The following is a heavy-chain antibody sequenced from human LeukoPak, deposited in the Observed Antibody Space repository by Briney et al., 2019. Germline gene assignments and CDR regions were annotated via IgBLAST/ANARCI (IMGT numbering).Heavy chain of an antibody. J-gene: IGHJ5*02. CDR1: GFTFSTYA. D-gene: IGHD2-15*01. V-gene: IGHV3-23*01. Sequence: PGGSLRLSCAASGFTFSTYAINWVRQAPGKGLDWVSSITASRSTYYADSVKGRFTISRDNSHNTLYLQMNSLRAEDTAVYYCAKSGEYCSGGSCYLNWFDPWGQGTLITVSS. CDR2: ITASRST. CDR3: AKSGEYCSGGSCYLNWFDP.